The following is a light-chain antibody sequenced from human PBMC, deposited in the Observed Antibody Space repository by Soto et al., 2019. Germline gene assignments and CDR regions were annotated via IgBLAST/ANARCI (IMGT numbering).Light chain of an antibody. J-gene: IGLJ1*01. Sequence: QSVLTQPASVSGSPGQSISISCTGTSSDVGGYNYISWYQQHPGKAPKLMIYEVSSRPSGVSNRFSGSKSGNTASLTISGLQAEDEADYYCSSFRSSSTQVFGTGTKVTVL. CDR2: EVS. CDR3: SSFRSSSTQV. CDR1: SSDVGGYNY. V-gene: IGLV2-14*01.